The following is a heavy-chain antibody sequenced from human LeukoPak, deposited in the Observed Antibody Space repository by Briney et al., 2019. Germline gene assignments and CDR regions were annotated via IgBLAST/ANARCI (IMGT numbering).Heavy chain of an antibody. CDR3: AYYDSSGYYYAYFDY. D-gene: IGHD3-22*01. CDR2: IIPIFGTA. Sequence: ASVKVSCKASGGTFSSYAISWVRQAPGQGLEWMGGIIPIFGTANYAQKFQGRVTITADESTSTAYMELSSLRSEDTAVYYCAYYDSSGYYYAYFDYWGQGTLVTVSS. J-gene: IGHJ4*02. CDR1: GGTFSSYA. V-gene: IGHV1-69*13.